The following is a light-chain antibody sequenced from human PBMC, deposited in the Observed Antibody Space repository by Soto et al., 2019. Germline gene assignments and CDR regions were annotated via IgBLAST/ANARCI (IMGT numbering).Light chain of an antibody. CDR1: QGIRND. CDR2: AAS. V-gene: IGKV1-6*01. J-gene: IGKJ1*01. CDR3: LQHYNYPWT. Sequence: AIQMTQSPSSLSASVGDRVTITCRASQGIRNDLDWYQQKPGKAPELLIYAASYLQSGVPSRFSGSGSGTDFTLTISSLQPEDFATYYCLQHYNYPWTFGQGTKVEIK.